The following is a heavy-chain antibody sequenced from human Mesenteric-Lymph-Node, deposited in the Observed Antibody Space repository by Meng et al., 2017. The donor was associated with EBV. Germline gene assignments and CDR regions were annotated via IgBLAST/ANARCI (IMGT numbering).Heavy chain of an antibody. CDR2: IYHSGRT. CDR3: ARVTVTGGYYFDY. D-gene: IGHD4-17*01. J-gene: IGHJ4*02. Sequence: QVVLAGSGPGMVKPSGTLSLTCAVYGGSIRSSNWWSWVRQPPGKGLEWIGEIYHSGRTSYNPSLKSRVSLSVEKSKNHFSLNLSSVTAADTAVYYCARVTVTGGYYFDYWGQGSLVTVSS. V-gene: IGHV4-4*02. CDR1: GGSIRSSNW.